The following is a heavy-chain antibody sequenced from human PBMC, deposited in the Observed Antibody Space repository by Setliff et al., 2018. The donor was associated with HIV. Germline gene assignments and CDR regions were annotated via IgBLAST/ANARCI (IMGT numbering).Heavy chain of an antibody. CDR3: ARRRPPPSGSYSKYYMDV. D-gene: IGHD1-26*01. CDR1: GFTFSNYN. CDR2: ISYSGTT. Sequence: SETLRLSCAASGFTFSNYNMNWIRQPPGKGLEWIGYISYSGTTNYNPSLKSRVTISVDTSKNQFSLKVSSVTAADTAVYYCARRRPPPSGSYSKYYMDVWGKGTTVTVSS. V-gene: IGHV4-59*08. J-gene: IGHJ6*03.